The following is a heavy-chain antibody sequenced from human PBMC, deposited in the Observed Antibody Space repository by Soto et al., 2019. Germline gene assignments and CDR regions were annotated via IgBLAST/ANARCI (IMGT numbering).Heavy chain of an antibody. CDR3: ARGRVPDY. Sequence: PSETLSLTCAVSGGSISSSNWWSWVRQPPGKGLEWIGSIYYSGSTYYNPSLKSRVTISVDTSKNQFSLKLSSVTAADTAVYYCARGRVPDYWGQGTLVTVSS. V-gene: IGHV4-4*02. D-gene: IGHD3-10*01. J-gene: IGHJ4*02. CDR2: IYYSGST. CDR1: GGSISSSNW.